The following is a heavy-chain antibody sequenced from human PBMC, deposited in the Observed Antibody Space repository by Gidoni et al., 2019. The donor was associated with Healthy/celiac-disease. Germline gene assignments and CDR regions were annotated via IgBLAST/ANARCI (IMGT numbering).Heavy chain of an antibody. CDR1: GYTFTSYA. J-gene: IGHJ5*02. D-gene: IGHD3-10*01. CDR3: ARGTKYYYGSGTSFDP. CDR2: INAGNGNT. Sequence: QVQLVQSGAEVKKPGASVKVSCKASGYTFTSYAMHWVRQAPGQRLEWMGWINAGNGNTKYSQKFQGRVTITRDTSASTAYMELSSLRSEDTAVYYCARGTKYYYGSGTSFDPWGQGTLVTVSS. V-gene: IGHV1-3*01.